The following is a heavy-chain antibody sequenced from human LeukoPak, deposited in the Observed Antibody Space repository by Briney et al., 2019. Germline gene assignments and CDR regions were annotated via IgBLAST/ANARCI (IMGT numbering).Heavy chain of an antibody. V-gene: IGHV3-15*01. CDR1: GFTFNNAW. J-gene: IGHJ5*02. Sequence: GGSLRLSCAASGFTFNNAWMNWVRQAPGKGLEWVGRIKSKNVGGTTDYAAPVKGRFAISRDDSKNTVYLQMNSLKIEDTAVYYCTSHAAFDPWGQGTLVTVSS. CDR2: IKSKNVGGTT. CDR3: TSHAAFDP.